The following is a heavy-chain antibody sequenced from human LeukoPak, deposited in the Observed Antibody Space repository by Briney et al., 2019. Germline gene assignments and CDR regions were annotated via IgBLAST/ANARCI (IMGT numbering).Heavy chain of an antibody. D-gene: IGHD3-22*01. J-gene: IGHJ3*02. CDR3: ARDWGMIVVAKDAFDI. Sequence: RASVKVSCKASGGTWSSYAISWVRQAPGQGLEWMGGSIPIFGTAHYAQKFQGRVTITADKSTSTAYMELSSLRSDDTAVYYCARDWGMIVVAKDAFDIWGQGTMVTVSS. CDR2: SIPIFGTA. CDR1: GGTWSSYA. V-gene: IGHV1-69*06.